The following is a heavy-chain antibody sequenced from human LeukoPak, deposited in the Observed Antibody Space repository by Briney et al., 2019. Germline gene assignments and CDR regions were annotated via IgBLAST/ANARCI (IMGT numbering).Heavy chain of an antibody. CDR3: AKGALGNWNYDS. V-gene: IGHV3-30*18. CDR1: GFTFSSYS. Sequence: GGSLRLSCAASGFTFSSYSMNWVRQAPGKRLEWVAVISYDGSNKYYADSVKGRFTISRDNSKNTLYLQMSSLRAEDTAVYYCAKGALGNWNYDSWGQGTLVTVSS. J-gene: IGHJ5*01. D-gene: IGHD1-7*01. CDR2: ISYDGSNK.